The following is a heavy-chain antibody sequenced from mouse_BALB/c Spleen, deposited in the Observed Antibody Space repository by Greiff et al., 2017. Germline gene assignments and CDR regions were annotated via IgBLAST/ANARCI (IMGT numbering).Heavy chain of an antibody. J-gene: IGHJ3*01. Sequence: EVKLVESGGGLVQPGGSRKLSCAASGFTFSSFGMHWVRQAPEKGLGWVAYISSGSSTIYYADTVKGRFTISRDNPKNTLFLQMTSLRSEDTAMYYCARGNFAWFAYWGQGTLVTVSA. CDR2: ISSGSSTI. V-gene: IGHV5-17*02. D-gene: IGHD2-1*01. CDR1: GFTFSSFG. CDR3: ARGNFAWFAY.